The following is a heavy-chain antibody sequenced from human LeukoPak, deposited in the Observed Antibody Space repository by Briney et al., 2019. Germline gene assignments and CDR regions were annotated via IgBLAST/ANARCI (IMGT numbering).Heavy chain of an antibody. J-gene: IGHJ3*02. CDR1: GFTFSNYG. CDR2: ISGIGGNT. D-gene: IGHD3-10*01. Sequence: GGSLRLSCAASGFTFSNYGMSWVRQAPGKGLEWVSAISGIGGNTFYADSVKGRFTISRDNSKNTLHLQMKSLRAEDTAVYYCAKDRGTMVRGIPNAFDIWGQGTMVTVSS. V-gene: IGHV3-23*01. CDR3: AKDRGTMVRGIPNAFDI.